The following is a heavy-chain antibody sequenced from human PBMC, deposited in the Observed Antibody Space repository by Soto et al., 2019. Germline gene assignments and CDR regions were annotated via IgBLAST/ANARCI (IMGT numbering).Heavy chain of an antibody. D-gene: IGHD3-10*01. CDR3: ARESITIVRGRGYFDY. CDR2: ISTYKGNT. J-gene: IGHJ4*02. V-gene: IGHV1-18*01. Sequence: QVQLVQSGAEVKKPGASVKVSCKASGYTFTNYGISWVRQAPGQGLEWMGWISTYKGNTNCPQKFQGRVTLTTDTSTSTAYMELRSLTSDDTAVYYCARESITIVRGRGYFDYWAQGTLVTVSS. CDR1: GYTFTNYG.